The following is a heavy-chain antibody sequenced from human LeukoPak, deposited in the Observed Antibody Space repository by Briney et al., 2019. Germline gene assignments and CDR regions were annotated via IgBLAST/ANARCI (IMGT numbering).Heavy chain of an antibody. J-gene: IGHJ3*02. D-gene: IGHD6-19*01. Sequence: GGSLRLSCAASGFTFSSYWMHWVRQAPGKGLVWVSRINSDGSSTSYADSVKGRFTISRDNAKNTLYLQMNSLRAEDTAVYYCARYHEEEWLVNAFDIWGQGTMVTVSS. CDR2: INSDGSST. CDR1: GFTFSSYW. V-gene: IGHV3-74*01. CDR3: ARYHEEEWLVNAFDI.